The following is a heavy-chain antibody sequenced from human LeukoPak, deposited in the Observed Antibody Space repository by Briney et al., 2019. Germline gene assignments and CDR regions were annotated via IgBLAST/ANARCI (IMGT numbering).Heavy chain of an antibody. J-gene: IGHJ5*02. CDR2: IYHSGST. CDR1: GYSISSGYY. V-gene: IGHV4-38-2*01. D-gene: IGHD6-6*01. Sequence: PSETLSLTCAVSGYSISSGYYWGWIRQPPGKGLEWIGSIYHSGSTYYNPSLKSRVTISVDTSKNQFSLKLSSVTATDTAVYYCARCRSPEGRWFDPWGQGTLVTVSP. CDR3: ARCRSPEGRWFDP.